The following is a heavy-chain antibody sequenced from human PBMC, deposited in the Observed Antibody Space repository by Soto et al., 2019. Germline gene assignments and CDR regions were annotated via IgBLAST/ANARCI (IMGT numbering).Heavy chain of an antibody. V-gene: IGHV1-18*01. D-gene: IGHD5-18*01. CDR3: AKERGYSYGYDY. CDR2: ISAYNGNT. CDR1: GYAFIDYG. J-gene: IGHJ4*02. Sequence: ASVKVSCKASGYAFIDYGIGWVRQAPGQGLEWMGCISAYNGNTYYAQKLQGRVTMTTDTSTSTAYMELRSLRSDDTAVYYCAKERGYSYGYDYWGQGTLVTVSS.